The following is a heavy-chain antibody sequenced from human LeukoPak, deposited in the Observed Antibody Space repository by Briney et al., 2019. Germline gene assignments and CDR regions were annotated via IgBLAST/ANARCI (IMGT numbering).Heavy chain of an antibody. J-gene: IGHJ3*02. D-gene: IGHD3-16*01. CDR1: GFTFSSYG. V-gene: IGHV3-30*02. CDR2: IRYDGSNK. Sequence: GGSLRLSCAASGFTFSSYGMHWARQAPGKGLEWVAFIRYDGSNKYYADSVKGRFTISRDNSKNTLYLQMNSLRAEDTAVYYCATRYYDYVWAPSDAFDIWGQGTMVTVSS. CDR3: ATRYYDYVWAPSDAFDI.